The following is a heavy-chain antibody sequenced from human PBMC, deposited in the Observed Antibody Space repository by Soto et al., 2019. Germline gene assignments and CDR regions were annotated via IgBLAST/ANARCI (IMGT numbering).Heavy chain of an antibody. V-gene: IGHV4-39*01. CDR1: GGSISSSSYY. CDR3: ARQAGMSSIAARPAFDY. D-gene: IGHD6-6*01. Sequence: SETLSLTCTVSGGSISSSSYYWGWIRQPPGKGLEWIGSIYYSGSTYYNPSLKSRVTVSVDTSKNQFSLKLSSVTAADTAVYYCARQAGMSSIAARPAFDYWGQGTLVTVSS. J-gene: IGHJ4*02. CDR2: IYYSGST.